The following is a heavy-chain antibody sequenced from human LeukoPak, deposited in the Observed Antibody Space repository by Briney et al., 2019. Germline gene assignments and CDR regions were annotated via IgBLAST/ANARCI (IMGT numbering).Heavy chain of an antibody. J-gene: IGHJ4*02. CDR2: INPNSGGT. D-gene: IGHD1-26*01. CDR1: GYTFTGYY. V-gene: IGHV1-2*02. CDR3: AREFHSGSYAQPDY. Sequence: ASVKVSCKASGYTFTGYYMHWVRQAPGQGLEWMGWINPNSGGTNYAQKFQGRVTITRDTSASTAYMELSSLRSEDTAVYYCAREFHSGSYAQPDYWGQGTLVTVSS.